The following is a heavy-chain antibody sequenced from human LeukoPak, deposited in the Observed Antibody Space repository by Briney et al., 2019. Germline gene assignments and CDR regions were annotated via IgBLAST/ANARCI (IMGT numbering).Heavy chain of an antibody. CDR3: ARFVDTAMVTQEGYYYYYMDV. D-gene: IGHD5-18*01. V-gene: IGHV3-48*04. CDR1: GFTFSNYS. Sequence: GGSLRLSCEASGFTFSNYSMNWVRQAPGKGLEWVSYIRSSSSTIYYADSVKGRFTISRDNAKNSLYLQMNSLRAEDTAVYYCARFVDTAMVTQEGYYYYYMDVWGKGTTVTVSS. J-gene: IGHJ6*03. CDR2: IRSSSSTI.